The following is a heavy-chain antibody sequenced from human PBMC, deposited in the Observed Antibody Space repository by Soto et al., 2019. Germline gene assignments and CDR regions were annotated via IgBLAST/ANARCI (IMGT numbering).Heavy chain of an antibody. V-gene: IGHV3-21*01. Sequence: GGSLRLSCVTSGFTFSRNTMNWVRKAPGKGLEWVASITSSGSYVYYADSVKGRFSASRDNAKNSLSLQMDSLRPDDTAIYFCVKDEGIEAMDVWGRGTTVTVSS. D-gene: IGHD3-3*02. CDR3: VKDEGIEAMDV. J-gene: IGHJ6*02. CDR2: ITSSGSYV. CDR1: GFTFSRNT.